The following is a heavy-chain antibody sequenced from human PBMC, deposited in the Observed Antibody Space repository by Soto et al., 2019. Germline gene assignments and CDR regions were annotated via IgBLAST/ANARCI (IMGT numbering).Heavy chain of an antibody. CDR1: GFTFTSYA. Sequence: QVQLVQSGAEVKKPGASVKVSCKASGFTFTSYAMHWVRQAPGQRLEWMGWINAGNGNTKYSQKFQGRVTITRDTSASTAYMELSSLRSEDTAVYYCARGEDSSSWYGYWGQGTLVTVSS. J-gene: IGHJ4*02. CDR2: INAGNGNT. CDR3: ARGEDSSSWYGY. D-gene: IGHD6-13*01. V-gene: IGHV1-3*01.